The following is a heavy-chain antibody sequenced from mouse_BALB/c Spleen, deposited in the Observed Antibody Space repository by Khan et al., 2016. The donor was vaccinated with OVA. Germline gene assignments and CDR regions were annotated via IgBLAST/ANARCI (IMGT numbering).Heavy chain of an antibody. Sequence: EVQLVESGPGLVKPSQSLSLTCTVTGYSITSGYGWNWIRQFPGNKLEWMGYISYSGSTNYNPSLKSRISFTRDTSKNQFFMQLNSVNTEDTATYYCARTARIKYWGQGTTLTVSS. CDR1: GYSITSGYG. V-gene: IGHV3-2*02. D-gene: IGHD1-2*01. CDR3: ARTARIKY. CDR2: ISYSGST. J-gene: IGHJ2*01.